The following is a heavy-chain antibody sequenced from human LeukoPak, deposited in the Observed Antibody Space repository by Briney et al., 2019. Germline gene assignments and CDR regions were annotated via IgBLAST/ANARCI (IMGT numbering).Heavy chain of an antibody. J-gene: IGHJ6*03. V-gene: IGHV3-33*01. Sequence: QPGRSLRLSCAASGFTFSSYGMHWVRQAPGKGLEWVAVMWYGGTDEYYADSVKGRFSISRDNSKNMLYMQMNSLRAEDTAIYYCARGLYCTSSSCYFGGGNFYYYMDVWGRGTTVTVSS. D-gene: IGHD2-2*01. CDR1: GFTFSSYG. CDR3: ARGLYCTSSSCYFGGGNFYYYMDV. CDR2: MWYGGTDE.